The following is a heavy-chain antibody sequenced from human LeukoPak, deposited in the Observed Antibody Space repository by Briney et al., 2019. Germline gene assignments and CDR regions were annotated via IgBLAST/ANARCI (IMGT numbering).Heavy chain of an antibody. CDR1: GYIFTDYY. CDR2: ISAYNGNT. CDR3: ARDAAIVVVPAAMPELGRTDY. D-gene: IGHD2-2*01. Sequence: GASVKVSCKASGYIFTDYYIQWVRQAPGHGLEWMGWISAYNGNTNYAQKLQGRVTMTTDTSTSTAYMELRSLRSDDTAVYYCARDAAIVVVPAAMPELGRTDYWGQGTLVTVSS. J-gene: IGHJ4*02. V-gene: IGHV1-18*04.